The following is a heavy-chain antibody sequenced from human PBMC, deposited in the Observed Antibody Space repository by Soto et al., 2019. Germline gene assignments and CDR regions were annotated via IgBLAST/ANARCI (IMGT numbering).Heavy chain of an antibody. CDR1: GFTFSHYA. Sequence: QVHLVESGGGVVQPGRSLRLSCAASGFTFSHYAMHWVRQAPGKGLEWVAVIAYDGSNKYYADSVKGRFTISRDNSKNTLYLQMDSLRAEDTAVYYCAREQYGEHYFDYWGQGTLVTVS. CDR3: AREQYGEHYFDY. J-gene: IGHJ4*02. CDR2: IAYDGSNK. V-gene: IGHV3-30-3*01. D-gene: IGHD4-17*01.